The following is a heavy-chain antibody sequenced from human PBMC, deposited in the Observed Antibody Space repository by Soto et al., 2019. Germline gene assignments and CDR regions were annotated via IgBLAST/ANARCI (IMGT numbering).Heavy chain of an antibody. Sequence: ASVKVSCKASGYTFTSYGISWVRQAPGQGLEWMGWISAYNANTNYAQKLQGRVTMTTDTSTSTAYMELRSLRSDDTAVYYCAREYSNGVLSYYYYGMDVWGQGTTVTVSS. CDR2: ISAYNANT. J-gene: IGHJ6*02. CDR3: AREYSNGVLSYYYYGMDV. V-gene: IGHV1-18*01. D-gene: IGHD4-4*01. CDR1: GYTFTSYG.